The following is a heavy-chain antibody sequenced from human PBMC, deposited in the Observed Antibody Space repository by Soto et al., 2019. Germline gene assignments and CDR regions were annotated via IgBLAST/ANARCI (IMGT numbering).Heavy chain of an antibody. CDR1: GFNFSNHG. V-gene: IGHV3-30*18. CDR3: AKDRVKIGYVVDY. J-gene: IGHJ4*02. Sequence: QVQLVESGGGVVQPGRSLRLSCAASGFNFSNHGMHWVRQAPGKGLEWVTVISHAGNNTYYADSVKGRFSISRDTSTNMVYLQMTSLRTEETDVYYCAKDRVKIGYVVDYWGQGTRVDVSS. CDR2: ISHAGNNT. D-gene: IGHD2-2*01.